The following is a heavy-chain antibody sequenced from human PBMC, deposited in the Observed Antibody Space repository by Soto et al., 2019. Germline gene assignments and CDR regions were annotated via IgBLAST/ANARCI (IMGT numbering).Heavy chain of an antibody. D-gene: IGHD3-16*02. V-gene: IGHV3-30-3*01. CDR1: GFSFDTYA. CDR2: ISYDGAYK. Sequence: PGGSLRLSCAASGFSFDTYAMHWVRQAPGKGLEWLAVISYDGAYKYYAESVKGRLTVARDNSKNTLYLQLSSLRPEDTAIYYCARPLSARGYYFYYGVDVWGRGTTVAVSS. CDR3: ARPLSARGYYFYYGVDV. J-gene: IGHJ6*02.